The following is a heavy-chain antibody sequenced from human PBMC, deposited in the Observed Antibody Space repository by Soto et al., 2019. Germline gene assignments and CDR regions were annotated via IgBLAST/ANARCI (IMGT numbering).Heavy chain of an antibody. CDR2: ISGSGGRT. V-gene: IGHV3-23*01. Sequence: EVQLLESGGGLIQPGGSLRLSCAASGFTFSSYAMSWVRQAPGKGLEWVSAISGSGGRTYYADSVKGRFTISRDDSKNTLYLQMNSLRAEDTALSFCAESCSRYFCFMDVWGKGTTVTVSS. J-gene: IGHJ6*03. CDR3: AESCSRYFCFMDV. CDR1: GFTFSSYA. D-gene: IGHD6-13*01.